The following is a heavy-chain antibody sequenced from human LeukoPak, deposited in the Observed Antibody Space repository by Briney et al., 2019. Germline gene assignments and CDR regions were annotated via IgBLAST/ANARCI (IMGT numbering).Heavy chain of an antibody. V-gene: IGHV3-33*01. J-gene: IGHJ4*02. CDR1: GFTFSSYG. CDR3: ASFAYYYGSGSYNYFDY. CDR2: IWYDGSNK. D-gene: IGHD3-10*01. Sequence: PGGSLRLSCAASGFTFSSYGMHWVRQAPGKGLEWVAVIWYDGSNKYYADSVKGRFTISRDNSKNTLYLQMNSLRAEDTAVYYCASFAYYYGSGSYNYFDYWGQGTLVTVSS.